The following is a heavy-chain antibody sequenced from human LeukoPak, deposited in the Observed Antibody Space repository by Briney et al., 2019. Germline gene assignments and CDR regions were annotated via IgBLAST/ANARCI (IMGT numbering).Heavy chain of an antibody. CDR1: GFSLSTSGMC. D-gene: IGHD3-9*01. CDR2: IDWDDDK. V-gene: IGHV2-70*01. Sequence: SGPALVKPTQTLTLTCTFSGFSLSTSGMCVSWIRQPPGKALEWVALIDWDDDKYYSTSLKTRLTISKDTSNNPVVLTMTNMDPVDTATYYCARTITTFWLVITTQGYWGQGTLVTVSS. CDR3: ARTITTFWLVITTQGY. J-gene: IGHJ4*02.